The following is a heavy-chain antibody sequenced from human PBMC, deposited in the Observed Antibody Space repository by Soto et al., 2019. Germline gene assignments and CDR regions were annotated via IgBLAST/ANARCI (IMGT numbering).Heavy chain of an antibody. CDR1: GYTFTGYY. D-gene: IGHD3-16*01. J-gene: IGHJ4*02. CDR3: ARDPHEGVYDY. V-gene: IGHV1-2*02. CDR2: MRPNSGGA. Sequence: QVQLVQSGAEVKKPGASVKVSCKASGYTFTGYYWNWIRQAPGQGLEWMGWMRPNSGGANYAQKFQGRVSMTRDTSISTFYMELSRLRSDDTAVYYCARDPHEGVYDYWGQGTLVTVSS.